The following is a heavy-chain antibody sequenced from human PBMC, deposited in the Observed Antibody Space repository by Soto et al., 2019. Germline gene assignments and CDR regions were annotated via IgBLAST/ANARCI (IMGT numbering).Heavy chain of an antibody. J-gene: IGHJ4*02. Sequence: GGSLRLSCAATGFTFSNYGMDWVRQAPGKGLEWVAAVVYDGSKKYYADSVKGRFTVSRDNYKNTLFLEMNALRAEDTAVYYCARDRGYRRYFDSSGFWADSWGQGTLVTVSS. CDR2: VVYDGSKK. CDR3: ARDRGYRRYFDSSGFWADS. CDR1: GFTFSNYG. D-gene: IGHD3-22*01. V-gene: IGHV3-33*08.